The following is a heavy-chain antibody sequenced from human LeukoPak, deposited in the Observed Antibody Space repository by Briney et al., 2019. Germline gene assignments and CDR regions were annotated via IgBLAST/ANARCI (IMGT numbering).Heavy chain of an antibody. Sequence: ASVKVSCKASGYTFTSYAMNWVRQAPGQGLERMGWINTNTGNPTYAQGFTGRFVFSLDTSVSTAYLQISSLKAEDTAVYYCARSTVGYYYDSSGYAFDIWGQGTMVTVSS. J-gene: IGHJ3*02. D-gene: IGHD3-22*01. CDR1: GYTFTSYA. V-gene: IGHV7-4-1*02. CDR3: ARSTVGYYYDSSGYAFDI. CDR2: INTNTGNP.